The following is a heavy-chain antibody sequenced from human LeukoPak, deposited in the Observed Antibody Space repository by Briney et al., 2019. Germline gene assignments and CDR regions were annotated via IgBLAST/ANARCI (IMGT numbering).Heavy chain of an antibody. V-gene: IGHV4-59*01. D-gene: IGHD5-12*01. J-gene: IGHJ3*02. CDR3: ARDRSGYDLSALDI. CDR2: IYYSGST. Sequence: AETLSLTCTVSGGSISSYYWSWIRQPPGKGLEWIGYIYYSGSTNYNPSLKSRVTISVDTSKNQFSLKLSSVTAADTAVYYCARDRSGYDLSALDIWGQGTMVTVSS. CDR1: GGSISSYY.